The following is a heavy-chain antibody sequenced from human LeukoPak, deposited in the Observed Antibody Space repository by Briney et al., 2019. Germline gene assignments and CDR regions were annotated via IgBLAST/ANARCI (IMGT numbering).Heavy chain of an antibody. J-gene: IGHJ4*02. D-gene: IGHD6-6*01. CDR3: ARDRIAARPKIFDY. V-gene: IGHV3-11*01. CDR2: ISSSGSTI. CDR1: GFTFSDYY. Sequence: GGSLRLSCAASGFTFSDYYMSWIRQAPGKGLEWVSYISSSGSTIYFADSVKGRFTISRDNAKNSLYLQMNSLRAEDTAVYYCARDRIAARPKIFDYWGQGTLVTVSS.